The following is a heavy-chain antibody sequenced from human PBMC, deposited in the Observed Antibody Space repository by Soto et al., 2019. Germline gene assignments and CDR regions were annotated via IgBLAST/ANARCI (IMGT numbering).Heavy chain of an antibody. V-gene: IGHV3-21*01. CDR3: ARDRGIAARGDY. CDR2: ISSSSSYI. CDR1: GFTFSSYS. J-gene: IGHJ4*02. Sequence: GGSLRLSCAASGFTFSSYSMNWVRQAPGKGLEWVSSISSSSSYIYYADSVKGRFTISRDNAKNSLYLQMNSLRPEDTAVYYCARDRGIAARGDYWGQGTLVTVSS. D-gene: IGHD6-6*01.